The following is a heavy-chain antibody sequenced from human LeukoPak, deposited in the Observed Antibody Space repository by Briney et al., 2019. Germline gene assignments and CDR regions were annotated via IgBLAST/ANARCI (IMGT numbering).Heavy chain of an antibody. CDR3: ARVYPHNWNDAGDYFDY. Sequence: SVKVSCKASGGTFSGYAISWVRQAPGQGLEWMGGIIPIFGTANYAQKFQGRVTITADESTSTAYMELSSLRSEDTAVYYCARVYPHNWNDAGDYFDYWGQGTLVTVSS. J-gene: IGHJ4*02. CDR1: GGTFSGYA. CDR2: IIPIFGTA. D-gene: IGHD1-1*01. V-gene: IGHV1-69*01.